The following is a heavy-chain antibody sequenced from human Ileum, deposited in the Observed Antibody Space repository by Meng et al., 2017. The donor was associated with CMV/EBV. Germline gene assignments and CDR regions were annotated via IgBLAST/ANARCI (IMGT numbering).Heavy chain of an antibody. Sequence: GGSLRLSCAASGFTFSRYTMHWVRQAPGKGLEWVAVISYDGSEKLYADSVKGRFTISRDNSQKTLYLQMYSLGREDTAIYYCARVIDNSWYSRYYSMDVWGQGTTVTVSS. CDR2: ISYDGSEK. CDR3: ARVIDNSWYSRYYSMDV. CDR1: GFTFSRYT. V-gene: IGHV3-30-3*01. D-gene: IGHD2-21*01. J-gene: IGHJ6*02.